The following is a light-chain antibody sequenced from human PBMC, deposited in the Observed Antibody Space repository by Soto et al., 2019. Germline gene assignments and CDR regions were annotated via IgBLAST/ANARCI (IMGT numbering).Light chain of an antibody. CDR3: AAWDDSLNGRV. CDR1: SSNIGSNP. V-gene: IGLV1-44*01. CDR2: SNN. J-gene: IGLJ3*02. Sequence: QSVLTQPPSASGTPGQSVTISCSGSSSNIGSNPVNWYQQLPGTAPKLLIFSNNQRPSGVPGRVSGSKSGTSASLAISGLQSEDEADYYCAAWDDSLNGRVFGGGTKVTVL.